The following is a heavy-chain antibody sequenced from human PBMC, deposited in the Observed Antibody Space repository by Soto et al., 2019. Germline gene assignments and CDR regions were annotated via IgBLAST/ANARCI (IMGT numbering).Heavy chain of an antibody. CDR2: INHSGST. J-gene: IGHJ4*02. CDR1: GGSFSGYY. V-gene: IGHV4-34*01. CDR3: ARGRRRGSGWHWGVDY. Sequence: QVQLQQWGAGLLKPSETLSLTCAVYGGSFSGYYWSWIRQPPGKGLEWIGEINHSGSTNYNPSLKSRVTISVDTSKNPFSLKLSSVTAADTAVYYCARGRRRGSGWHWGVDYWGQGTLVTVSS. D-gene: IGHD6-19*01.